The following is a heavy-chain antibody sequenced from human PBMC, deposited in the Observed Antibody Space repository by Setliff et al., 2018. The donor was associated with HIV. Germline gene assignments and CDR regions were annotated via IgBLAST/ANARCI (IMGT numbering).Heavy chain of an antibody. CDR2: MTPYSDT. J-gene: IGHJ4*02. V-gene: IGHV1-2*02. D-gene: IGHD4-17*01. CDR3: ARRVPPIPSGDLDY. Sequence: VASVKVSCKTSGDTFTSYDINWVRQAAGHGLEWMGLMTPYSDTNYAQKFQGRVTMTRDTSISTAYMDLSRLRSDDTAVYYCARRVPPIPSGDLDYWGQGTLVTVSS. CDR1: GDTFTSYD.